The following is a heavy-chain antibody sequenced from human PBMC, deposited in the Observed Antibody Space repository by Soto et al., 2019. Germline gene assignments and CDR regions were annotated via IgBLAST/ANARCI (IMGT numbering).Heavy chain of an antibody. Sequence: QVQLQESGPGLVKPSQTLSLTCTVSGASISSGDYYWSWIRQHPGKGLDWIGYISYRGRTYYSSSLKSRVTISVDTSQNQLSLKLSSVTAADTAVFYCARTVHLGDLSLGYWGQGILVTVSS. CDR1: GASISSGDYY. D-gene: IGHD3-16*01. CDR3: ARTVHLGDLSLGY. J-gene: IGHJ4*02. V-gene: IGHV4-31*03. CDR2: ISYRGRT.